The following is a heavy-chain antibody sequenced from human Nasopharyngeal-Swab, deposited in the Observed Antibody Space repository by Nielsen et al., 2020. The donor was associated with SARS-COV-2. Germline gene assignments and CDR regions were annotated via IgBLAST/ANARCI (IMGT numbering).Heavy chain of an antibody. J-gene: IGHJ4*02. Sequence: SETLSLTCTVSGGSISHGSEYWNWLRQHPGKGLEWIGYIYYSGSTYYNPSLKSRVAISVDTSKNQFSLKLSSVTAADTAVYYCARLDHFGSEDKWSQGTLVTVSS. D-gene: IGHD3-3*01. V-gene: IGHV4-31*03. CDR2: IYYSGST. CDR3: ARLDHFGSEDK. CDR1: GGSISHGSEY.